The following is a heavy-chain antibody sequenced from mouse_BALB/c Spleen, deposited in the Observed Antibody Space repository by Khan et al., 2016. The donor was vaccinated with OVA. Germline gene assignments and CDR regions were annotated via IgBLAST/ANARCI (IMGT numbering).Heavy chain of an antibody. CDR2: ISSGGDNT. V-gene: IGHV5-9*03. D-gene: IGHD2-1*01. J-gene: IGHJ3*01. CDR3: SRSNYGTFAY. CDR1: GFTFSTYT. Sequence: EVELVESGGGLVKPGGSLKLSCAASGFTFSTYTISWVRQTPERRLEWVATISSGGDNTFYPDSLRGRFTISRDNATNNLYLHMSSLRSEDTALYYCSRSNYGTFAYWGQGTLVTVSA.